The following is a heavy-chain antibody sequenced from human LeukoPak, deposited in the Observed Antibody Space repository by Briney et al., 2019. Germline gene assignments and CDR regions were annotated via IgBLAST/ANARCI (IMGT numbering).Heavy chain of an antibody. V-gene: IGHV1-2*02. CDR3: AISMQAPSIPAFAY. CDR2: INPDRGGT. CDR1: GNTFAGHN. D-gene: IGHD3-3*02. J-gene: IGHJ4*02. Sequence: ASVKVSCKAPGNTFAGHNIHWMRQAPGQGLELMGWINPDRGGTDYARQFQGRVTMTSDTSIRAAYMEVSSLVSEDSAVYLCAISMQAPSIPAFAYWGQGTLVTVSS.